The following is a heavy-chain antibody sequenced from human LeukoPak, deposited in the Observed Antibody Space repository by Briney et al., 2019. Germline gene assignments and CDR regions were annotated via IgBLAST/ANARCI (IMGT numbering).Heavy chain of an antibody. D-gene: IGHD6-19*01. Sequence: PSETLSLTCTVSGGSVSSGSYYWRWIRQPPGKGLEWIGYIYYSGSTNYNPSLKSRVTISVDTSKNQFSLKLSSVTAADTAVYYCARDGYSSGWSIFDYWGQGTLVTVSS. CDR1: GGSVSSGSYY. V-gene: IGHV4-61*01. CDR3: ARDGYSSGWSIFDY. J-gene: IGHJ4*02. CDR2: IYYSGST.